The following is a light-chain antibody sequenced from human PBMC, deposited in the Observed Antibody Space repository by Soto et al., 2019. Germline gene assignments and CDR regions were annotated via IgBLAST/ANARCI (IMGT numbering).Light chain of an antibody. CDR3: SSYTSINTHV. V-gene: IGLV2-14*01. Sequence: QSALTQPASVSGSPGQSITISCTGTSSDVGGYNFVSWYQQHPGKAPKLIISDVSNRPSGVSTRFSGSKSGNTASLTISGLQAEDEADYYCSSYTSINTHVFGTGTTVTV. J-gene: IGLJ1*01. CDR2: DVS. CDR1: SSDVGGYNF.